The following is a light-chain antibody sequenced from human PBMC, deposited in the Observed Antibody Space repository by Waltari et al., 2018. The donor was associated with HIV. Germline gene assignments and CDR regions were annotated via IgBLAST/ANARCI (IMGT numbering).Light chain of an antibody. Sequence: QSALTQTASVSGSPGQSITISCTGTSSDVGSYNLVSWYQQHPGKAPKLMIYEVSKRPSGISNRFSGSKSGNTASLTISGLQAEDEADYYCCSYAGSRIFYVFGTGTKVTVL. CDR2: EVS. CDR3: CSYAGSRIFYV. CDR1: SSDVGSYNL. J-gene: IGLJ1*01. V-gene: IGLV2-23*02.